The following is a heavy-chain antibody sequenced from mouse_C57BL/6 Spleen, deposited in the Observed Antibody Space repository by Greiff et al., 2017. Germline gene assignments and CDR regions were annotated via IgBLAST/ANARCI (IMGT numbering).Heavy chain of an antibody. D-gene: IGHD1-1*01. Sequence: QVQLQQPGAELVKPGASVKMSCKASGYTFTSYWITWVKQRPGQGLEWIGDIYPGSGSTNYNEKFQSKATLTVDTSSSTAYMQLSSLTSEDSAVYYGAGGGGTVVAPNYAMDYWGQGTSVTVSS. CDR1: GYTFTSYW. V-gene: IGHV1-55*01. CDR3: AGGGGTVVAPNYAMDY. J-gene: IGHJ4*01. CDR2: IYPGSGST.